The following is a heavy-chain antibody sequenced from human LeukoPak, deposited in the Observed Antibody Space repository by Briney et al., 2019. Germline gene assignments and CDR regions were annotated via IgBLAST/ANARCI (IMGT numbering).Heavy chain of an antibody. Sequence: PGGSLRLSCAASGFTFSGSAMHWVRQASGKGLEWVGRIRSKANSYATAYAASVKGRFTISRDDSKNTAYLQMNSLKTEDTAVYYCTRIPTQYYYDSSGYPAFAFDIWGQGTMVTVSA. CDR1: GFTFSGSA. J-gene: IGHJ3*02. V-gene: IGHV3-73*01. D-gene: IGHD3-22*01. CDR3: TRIPTQYYYDSSGYPAFAFDI. CDR2: IRSKANSYAT.